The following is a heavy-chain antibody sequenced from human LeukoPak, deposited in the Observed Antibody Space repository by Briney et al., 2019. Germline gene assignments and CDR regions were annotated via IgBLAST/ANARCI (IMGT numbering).Heavy chain of an antibody. CDR2: IYYSGST. Sequence: SETLSLTCTVSGGSISSSSYYCGWIRQPPGKGLEWIGSIYYSGSTYYNPSLKSRVTISVDTSKNQFSLKLSSVTAADTAVYYCARGDMGSGSWGYYYMDVWGKGTTVTVSS. V-gene: IGHV4-39*07. CDR3: ARGDMGSGSWGYYYMDV. D-gene: IGHD3-10*01. J-gene: IGHJ6*03. CDR1: GGSISSSSYY.